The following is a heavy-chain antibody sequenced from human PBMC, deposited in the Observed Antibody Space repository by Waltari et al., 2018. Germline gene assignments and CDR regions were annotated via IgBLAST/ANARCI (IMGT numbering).Heavy chain of an antibody. J-gene: IGHJ4*02. CDR1: GGSISSSSYY. D-gene: IGHD6-13*01. CDR2: IHYSGGT. V-gene: IGHV4-39*07. Sequence: QLQLQESGPGLVKPSETLSLTCTVSGGSISSSSYYWGWIRQPPGKGLEWIGSIHYSGGTYYTPSLKSRVTISVDTSKNQFSLKLSSVTAADTAVYYCASDPGYSSSWYGGYWGQGTLVTVSS. CDR3: ASDPGYSSSWYGGY.